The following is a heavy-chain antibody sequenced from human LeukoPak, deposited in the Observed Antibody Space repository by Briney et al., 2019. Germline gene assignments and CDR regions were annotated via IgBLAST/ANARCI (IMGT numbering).Heavy chain of an antibody. CDR2: ISSSGSTI. CDR1: GFTFSSYE. CDR3: APLGVSDNYHYMDV. J-gene: IGHJ6*03. Sequence: PAGGSLRLSCAASGFTFSSYEMNWVRQAPGKGLEWVSYISSSGSTIYYADSVKGRFTISRDNAKNSLYLQMNSLKTEDTAVYFCAPLGVSDNYHYMDVWGKGTMVTVSS. V-gene: IGHV3-48*03. D-gene: IGHD5/OR15-5a*01.